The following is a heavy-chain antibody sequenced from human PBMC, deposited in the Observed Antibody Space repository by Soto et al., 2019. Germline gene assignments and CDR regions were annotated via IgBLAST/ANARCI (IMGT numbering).Heavy chain of an antibody. CDR1: GGSISSGYYY. Sequence: SETLSLTCSVSGGSISSGYYYWSWIRQPPGKGLEWIGNIYYSGNTYYNPSLKSRLIISIDTSKNQFSLKVGSVTAADTAVYYCASAXGGYYYDSSGYYYAFDIWGQGTMVTVSS. CDR3: ASAXGGYYYDSSGYYYAFDI. V-gene: IGHV4-30-4*01. J-gene: IGHJ3*02. CDR2: IYYSGNT. D-gene: IGHD3-22*01.